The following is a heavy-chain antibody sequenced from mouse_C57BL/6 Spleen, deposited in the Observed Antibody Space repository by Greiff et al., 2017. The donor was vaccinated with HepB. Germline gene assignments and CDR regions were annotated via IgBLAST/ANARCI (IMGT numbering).Heavy chain of an antibody. D-gene: IGHD6-5*01. V-gene: IGHV5-15*01. CDR2: ISNLAYSI. Sequence: EVNLVESGGGLVQPGGSLKLSCAASGFTFSDYGMAWVRQAPRKGPEWVAFISNLAYSIYYADTVTGRFTIPRENAKNTLYLEMSSLRSEDTAMYYCARRGLAMDYWGQGTSVTVSS. J-gene: IGHJ4*01. CDR1: GFTFSDYG. CDR3: ARRGLAMDY.